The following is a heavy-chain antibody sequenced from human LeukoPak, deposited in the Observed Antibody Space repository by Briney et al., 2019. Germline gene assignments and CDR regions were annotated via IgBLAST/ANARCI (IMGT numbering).Heavy chain of an antibody. D-gene: IGHD3-22*01. CDR3: AKKYYYDSRGYYFDY. V-gene: IGHV3-23*01. J-gene: IGHJ4*02. Sequence: GGSLRLSCAASGFTFSSYGMSWVRQAPGKGLEWVSGISGDGGNTYYADSVKGRFTISRDNSKNTVYLQMSSLRAEDTAVYYCAKKYYYDSRGYYFDYWGQGTLVTVSS. CDR2: ISGDGGNT. CDR1: GFTFSSYG.